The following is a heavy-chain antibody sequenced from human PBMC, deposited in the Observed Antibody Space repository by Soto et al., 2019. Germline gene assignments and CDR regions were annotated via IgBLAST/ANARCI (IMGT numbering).Heavy chain of an antibody. Sequence: GESLKISWKVFGDSFTGFWIGWVSQVPGKGLEWVGSIFPRDSDIRYNPSFQDQVTISAXXXTXXXSXQXXXLXSSVTAIYYCARQHPLDSRVWYYWGQGTLDTVSA. CDR3: ARQHPLDSRVWYY. D-gene: IGHD3-22*01. CDR1: GDSFTGFW. V-gene: IGHV5-51*01. J-gene: IGHJ4*02. CDR2: IFPRDSDI.